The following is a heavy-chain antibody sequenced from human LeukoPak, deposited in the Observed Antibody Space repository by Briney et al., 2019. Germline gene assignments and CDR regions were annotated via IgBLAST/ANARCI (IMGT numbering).Heavy chain of an antibody. J-gene: IGHJ4*02. Sequence: GGSLRLSCAVSGFTFSSYWMHWVRQAPGKGLVWVSRINTDGSSTTYADSVKGRFTISRDNAKNTLYLQMNSLRAEDTAVYYCARSRESFITGTTPFDYWGQGTLVTVSP. D-gene: IGHD1-20*01. CDR1: GFTFSSYW. V-gene: IGHV3-74*01. CDR3: ARSRESFITGTTPFDY. CDR2: INTDGSST.